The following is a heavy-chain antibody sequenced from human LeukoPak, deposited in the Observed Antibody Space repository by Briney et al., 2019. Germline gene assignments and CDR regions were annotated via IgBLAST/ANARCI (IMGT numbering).Heavy chain of an antibody. V-gene: IGHV1-2*02. D-gene: IGHD3-10*01. CDR3: ARDYYGSGSYYVSFDY. Sequence: ASVKVSCKASGYTFTGYYMHWVRQAPGQGLEWMGWINPNSGGTNYAQKFQGRVTMTRDTSISTAYMELSRLRSDDTAVYYCARDYYGSGSYYVSFDYWGQGTLVTVSS. CDR1: GYTFTGYY. CDR2: INPNSGGT. J-gene: IGHJ4*02.